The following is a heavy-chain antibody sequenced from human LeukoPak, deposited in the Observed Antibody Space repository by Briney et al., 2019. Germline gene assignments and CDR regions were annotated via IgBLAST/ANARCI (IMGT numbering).Heavy chain of an antibody. CDR3: ARVDSSGWYWYSFDD. V-gene: IGHV3-30-3*01. CDR2: ISYDGGNR. CDR1: RFIFSNYA. J-gene: IGHJ4*02. D-gene: IGHD6-19*01. Sequence: GRSLRLSCAASRFIFSNYAMHWVRQAPGKGLEWVAIISYDGGNRYYADSVKDRFTISRDNSKSTLYLQMNSLRAEDTAIYYCARVDSSGWYWYSFDDWGQGTLVTVSS.